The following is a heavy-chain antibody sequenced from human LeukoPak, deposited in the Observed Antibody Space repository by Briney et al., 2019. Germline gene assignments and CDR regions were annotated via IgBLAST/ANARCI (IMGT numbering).Heavy chain of an antibody. Sequence: SVKVSCTASGYTFTIYGMSWVRQAPGQGLEWMGGIIPIFGTANYAQKFQGRVTITADKSTSTAYMELSSLRSEDTAVYYCARARGDIVVVTALYYYYYYMDVWGKGTTVTVSS. D-gene: IGHD2-21*02. CDR1: GYTFTIYG. V-gene: IGHV1-69*06. CDR3: ARARGDIVVVTALYYYYYYMDV. J-gene: IGHJ6*03. CDR2: IIPIFGTA.